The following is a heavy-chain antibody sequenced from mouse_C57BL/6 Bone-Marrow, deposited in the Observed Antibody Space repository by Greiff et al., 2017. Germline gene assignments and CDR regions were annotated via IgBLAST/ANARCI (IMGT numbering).Heavy chain of an antibody. CDR3: ARVRRDSSGVWD. J-gene: IGHJ3*01. D-gene: IGHD3-2*02. CDR2: IYPRSGNT. Sequence: QVQLQQSGAELARPGASVKLSCKASGYTFTSYGISWVKQRTGQGLEWIGEIYPRSGNTYYNEKFKGKATLTADKSSSTAYMELRSLTSEDSAVYFCARVRRDSSGVWDLGQGTLVTVSA. V-gene: IGHV1-81*01. CDR1: GYTFTSYG.